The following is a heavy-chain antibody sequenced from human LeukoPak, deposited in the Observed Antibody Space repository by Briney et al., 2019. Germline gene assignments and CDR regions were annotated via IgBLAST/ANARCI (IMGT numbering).Heavy chain of an antibody. CDR2: ISWNSGSI. J-gene: IGHJ4*02. CDR3: AKDSTGNPRGLFDY. V-gene: IGHV3-9*01. CDR1: GFTFDDYA. D-gene: IGHD3-10*01. Sequence: QSGGSLRLSCAASGFTFDDYAMHWVRQAPGKGLEWVSGISWNSGSIGYADSVKGRFTISRDNAKNSLYLQMNSLRAEDTALYYCAKDSTGNPRGLFDYWGQGTLVTVSS.